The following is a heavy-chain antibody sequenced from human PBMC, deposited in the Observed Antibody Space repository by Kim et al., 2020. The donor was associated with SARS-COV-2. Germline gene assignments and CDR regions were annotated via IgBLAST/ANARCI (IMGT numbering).Heavy chain of an antibody. Sequence: GGSLRLSCAASGFTFRNYWMHWVRQVPGKGLVWVSCINGDGSVTTYADSVKGRFTISRDSAKNTLYLQMNSLRAEDTAVYYCARGGHYSYYGVDVGGQGTTVTVSS. CDR3: ARGGHYSYYGVDV. CDR1: GFTFRNYW. CDR2: INGDGSVT. J-gene: IGHJ6*02. V-gene: IGHV3-74*01.